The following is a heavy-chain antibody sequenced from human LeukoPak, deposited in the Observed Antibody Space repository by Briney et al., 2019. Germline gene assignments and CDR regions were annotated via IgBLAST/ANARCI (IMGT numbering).Heavy chain of an antibody. CDR1: GFSFTSYW. Sequence: GESLKISCKGSGFSFTSYWIAWVRQMPGKGLEWMGIISLGDSDTRYSPSFQGQVTISGDKSINTAYLQWSSLKASDTAMYYCARLAGKIISTAGPRAFDIWGQGTMVTVSS. D-gene: IGHD2/OR15-2a*01. J-gene: IGHJ3*02. V-gene: IGHV5-51*01. CDR3: ARLAGKIISTAGPRAFDI. CDR2: ISLGDSDT.